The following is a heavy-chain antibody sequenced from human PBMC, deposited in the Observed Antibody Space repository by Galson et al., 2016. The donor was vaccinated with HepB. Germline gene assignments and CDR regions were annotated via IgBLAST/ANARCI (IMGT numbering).Heavy chain of an antibody. CDR3: ARGTFCSGDSCYSPAFDM. CDR1: GFTFSTYW. CDR2: VNTDGSGA. J-gene: IGHJ3*02. V-gene: IGHV3-74*01. Sequence: SLRLSCAASGFTFSTYWMHWVRQAPGKGLVWLSRVNTDGSGADYADSVKGRFTISRDNAKKSLYLQMNTLRAEDTAVYYCARGTFCSGDSCYSPAFDMWGQGTMVTVSS. D-gene: IGHD2-15*01.